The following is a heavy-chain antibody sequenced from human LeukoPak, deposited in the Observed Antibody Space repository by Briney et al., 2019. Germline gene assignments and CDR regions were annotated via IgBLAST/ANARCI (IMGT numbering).Heavy chain of an antibody. CDR2: ISYDGSNK. D-gene: IGHD3-10*01. CDR3: ARDGVYYGSGYYYYYYYMDV. J-gene: IGHJ6*03. Sequence: GRSLRLSCAASGFTFSSYAMHWVRQAPGKGLEWVAVISYDGSNKYYADSVKGRFTISRDNSKDTLYLQMNSLRAEDTAVYYCARDGVYYGSGYYYYYYYMDVWGRGTTVTVSS. CDR1: GFTFSSYA. V-gene: IGHV3-30*04.